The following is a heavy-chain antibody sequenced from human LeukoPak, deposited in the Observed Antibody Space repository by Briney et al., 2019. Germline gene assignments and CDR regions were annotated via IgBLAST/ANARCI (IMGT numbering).Heavy chain of an antibody. CDR2: MNPKTGRT. D-gene: IGHD1-26*01. J-gene: IGHJ4*02. CDR1: GGTFSSYA. CDR3: VTGVPWD. V-gene: IGHV1-8*02. Sequence: ASVKVSCKASGGTFSSYAISWVRQAPGQGFEWMGWMNPKTGRTGFAQKFRGRFTMTRNISINTAYLEVTNLRFEDTALYYCVTGVPWDWGQGSLITVSS.